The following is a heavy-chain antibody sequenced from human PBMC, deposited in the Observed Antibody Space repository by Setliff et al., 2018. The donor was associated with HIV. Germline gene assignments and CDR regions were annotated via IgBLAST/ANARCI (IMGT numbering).Heavy chain of an antibody. CDR2: IIPILGIP. J-gene: IGHJ5*02. D-gene: IGHD2-2*02. V-gene: IGHV1-69*10. CDR1: GYTFTSYG. CDR3: AKEQEIGSYLDP. Sequence: SVKVSCKASGYTFTSYGISWVRQAPGQGLEWMGWIIPILGIPNYAQNFQGRLTISADKSTRTAYLELSSLRSDDSAVYFCAKEQEIGSYLDPWGQGTLVTVSS.